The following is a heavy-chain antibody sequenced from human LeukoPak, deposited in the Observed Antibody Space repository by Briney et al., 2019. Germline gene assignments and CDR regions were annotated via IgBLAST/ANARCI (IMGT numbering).Heavy chain of an antibody. V-gene: IGHV3-23*01. D-gene: IGHD6-19*01. J-gene: IGHJ6*03. CDR1: EFTLSSYA. Sequence: PGGSLRLAWAASEFTLSSYAMSWVRQAPGKGGEWVSGISAGGGTTYYADSVKGRFTISRDNSKKTVYLQMNSLRAEDTAVYYCAKDSSGWSHIYMDVWGKGTTVTVSS. CDR2: ISAGGGTT. CDR3: AKDSSGWSHIYMDV.